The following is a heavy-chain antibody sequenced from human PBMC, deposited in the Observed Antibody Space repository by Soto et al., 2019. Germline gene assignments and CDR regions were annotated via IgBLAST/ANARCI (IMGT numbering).Heavy chain of an antibody. V-gene: IGHV3-33*01. CDR1: GFTFSSYG. CDR2: IWYDGSKK. D-gene: IGHD2-15*01. CDR3: TREGSSCSGDICYGSFDY. Sequence: PGGSLRLSCAASGFTFSSYGMNWVRQAPGKGLEWVAIIWYDGSKKYYADSVKGRFTISRDYSKNTLFLQMNSLRAEDTAVYYCTREGSSCSGDICYGSFDYWGQGTLVTVSS. J-gene: IGHJ4*02.